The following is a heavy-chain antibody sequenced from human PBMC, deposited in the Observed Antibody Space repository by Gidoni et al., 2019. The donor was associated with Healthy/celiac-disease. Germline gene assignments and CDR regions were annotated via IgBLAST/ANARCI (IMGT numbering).Heavy chain of an antibody. CDR1: VGSLSSVSYY. V-gene: IGHV4-61*02. CDR3: ARDSKYYDSSGSPYGMDV. D-gene: IGHD3-22*01. J-gene: IGHJ6*02. Sequence: QVQLQESGPGLVKPSQTLSLTCTVPVGSLSSVSYYWSWIRQPAGKGLEWIGRIYTSGSTNYNPSLKSRVTISVDTSKNQFSLKLSSVTAADTAVYYCARDSKYYDSSGSPYGMDVWGQGTTVTVSS. CDR2: IYTSGST.